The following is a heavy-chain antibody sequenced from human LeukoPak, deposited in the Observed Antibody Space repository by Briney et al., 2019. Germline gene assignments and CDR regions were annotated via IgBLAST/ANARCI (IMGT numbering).Heavy chain of an antibody. CDR3: ARDPVVTAIDFDS. Sequence: GGSLRLSCAASGFTFSSYSMNWVRQAPGKGLEWVSTIWGSSTYIYYADSVKGRFTISRDNTKKSLYLQMNSLRVEDTAIYYCARDPVVTAIDFDSWGQGTLVTVSS. D-gene: IGHD2-21*02. J-gene: IGHJ4*02. CDR2: IWGSSTYI. V-gene: IGHV3-21*01. CDR1: GFTFSSYS.